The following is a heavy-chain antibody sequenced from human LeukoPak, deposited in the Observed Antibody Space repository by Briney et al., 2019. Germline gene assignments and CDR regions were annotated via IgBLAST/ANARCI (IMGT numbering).Heavy chain of an antibody. CDR1: GFTFKKYW. Sequence: GESLRLSCAASGFTFKKYWMNWVRQVPGEGLECLANIKDDGSETYYADSVKGRFTISRDNPKNLLFLQINSLRVEDTAVYYCARETPRRGETRDGYRWGQGTLVTVSS. CDR3: ARETPRRGETRDGYR. V-gene: IGHV3-7*01. CDR2: IKDDGSET. D-gene: IGHD5-24*01. J-gene: IGHJ4*02.